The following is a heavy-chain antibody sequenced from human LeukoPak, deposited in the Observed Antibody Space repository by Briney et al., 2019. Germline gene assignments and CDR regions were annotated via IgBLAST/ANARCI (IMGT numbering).Heavy chain of an antibody. V-gene: IGHV4-4*07. CDR1: GGSISSYY. Sequence: PSETLSLTCTVSGGSISSYYWSWIRQPAGKGLEWIGRIYTSGSTNYSPSLKSRVTMSVDTSKNQFSLKLSSVTAADTAVYYCARDGAYDFWSGYYDYFDYWGQGTLVTVSS. D-gene: IGHD3-3*01. J-gene: IGHJ4*02. CDR3: ARDGAYDFWSGYYDYFDY. CDR2: IYTSGST.